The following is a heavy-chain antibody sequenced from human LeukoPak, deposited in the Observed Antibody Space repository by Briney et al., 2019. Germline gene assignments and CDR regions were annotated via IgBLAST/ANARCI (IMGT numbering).Heavy chain of an antibody. Sequence: GGSLRLSCSASGFTFSSYVMHWVRQAPEKGLEYVSAITSNGGTTYYADSVKGRFTISRDNSKNTLYLQMSSLRAEDTAVFYCVRYYYDSSGYQRYFDYWGQGTLVTVSS. D-gene: IGHD3-22*01. V-gene: IGHV3-64D*09. CDR3: VRYYYDSSGYQRYFDY. J-gene: IGHJ4*02. CDR1: GFTFSSYV. CDR2: ITSNGGTT.